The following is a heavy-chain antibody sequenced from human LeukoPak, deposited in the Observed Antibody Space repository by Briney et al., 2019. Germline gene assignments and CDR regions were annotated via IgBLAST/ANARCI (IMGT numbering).Heavy chain of an antibody. J-gene: IGHJ4*02. CDR2: IYSGGST. V-gene: IGHV3-23*03. CDR3: AKSVNIAAAGTSDDY. Sequence: GGSLRLSCAASGFTFSSYAMSWVRQAPGKGLEWVSIIYSGGSTYYADSVKGRFTISRDNSKNTLYLQMNSLRAEDTAVYYCAKSVNIAAAGTSDDYWGQGTLVTVSS. D-gene: IGHD6-13*01. CDR1: GFTFSSYA.